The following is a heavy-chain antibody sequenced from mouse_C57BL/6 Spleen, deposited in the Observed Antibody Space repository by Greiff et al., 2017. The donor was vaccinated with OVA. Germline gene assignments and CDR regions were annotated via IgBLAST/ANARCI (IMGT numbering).Heavy chain of an antibody. Sequence: EVQLQQSGAELVRPGASVKLSCTASGFNIKDDYMHWVKQRPEQGLEWIGWIDPENGDTEYASKFQGKATITADTSSTTAYLQLSSLTSEDTAVYYCRLYYGSDFDVWGTGTTVTVSS. CDR1: GFNIKDDY. D-gene: IGHD1-1*01. J-gene: IGHJ1*03. CDR3: RLYYGSDFDV. CDR2: IDPENGDT. V-gene: IGHV14-4*01.